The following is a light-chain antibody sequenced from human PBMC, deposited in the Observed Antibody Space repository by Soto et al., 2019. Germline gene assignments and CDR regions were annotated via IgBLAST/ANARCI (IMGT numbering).Light chain of an antibody. CDR1: SSDVGPYNS. V-gene: IGLV2-11*01. CDR2: DVR. J-gene: IGLJ1*01. Sequence: QSVLTQPRSVSGSPGQSVTISCTGTSSDVGPYNSVSWYQHHPGKAPKLMIYDVRKRPSGVPDRFSGSKSGNTASLTISGLQAEDEADYYCCSYAGSYTYVFGTGTKVTVL. CDR3: CSYAGSYTYV.